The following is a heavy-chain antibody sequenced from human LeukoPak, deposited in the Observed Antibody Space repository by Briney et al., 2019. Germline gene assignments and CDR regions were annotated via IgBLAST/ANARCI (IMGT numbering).Heavy chain of an antibody. CDR2: ISGTGTTI. CDR3: GRDFGLIGTKRSFDI. D-gene: IGHD1-7*01. Sequence: PGGSLRLPCAASGFTFSDYYMGWIRQAPGKGLEWLSYISGTGTTIFYADSVKGRFTISRDNAKNSLDLQMNSLRAEDTAVYFCGRDFGLIGTKRSFDIWGQGTMVAVSS. J-gene: IGHJ3*02. CDR1: GFTFSDYY. V-gene: IGHV3-11*01.